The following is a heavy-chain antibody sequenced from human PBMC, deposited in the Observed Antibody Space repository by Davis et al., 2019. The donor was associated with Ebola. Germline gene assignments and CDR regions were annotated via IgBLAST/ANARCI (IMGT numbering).Heavy chain of an antibody. Sequence: PSETLSLTCAVYGGSFSNYYWSWIRQAPGKGLEWGANIKQDGSEKYYVDSVKGRFTISRDNAKNSLYLQMNSLRAEDTALYYCAKDITALEDLYYNGMDVWGKGTTVTVSS. CDR2: IKQDGSEK. D-gene: IGHD1-20*01. J-gene: IGHJ6*04. CDR1: GGSFSNYY. CDR3: AKDITALEDLYYNGMDV. V-gene: IGHV3-7*03.